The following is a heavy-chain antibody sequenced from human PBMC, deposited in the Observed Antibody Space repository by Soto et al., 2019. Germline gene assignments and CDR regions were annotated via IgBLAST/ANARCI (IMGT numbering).Heavy chain of an antibody. CDR2: IDPSDSYT. J-gene: IGHJ5*01. V-gene: IGHV5-10-1*01. CDR1: GYNFTAFW. Sequence: RESLKISCKASGYNFTAFWIHWVRQMPGKGLEWLGKIDPSDSYTNYSPSFEGHVTISTDNSITTAYLQWSSLRASDTALYFCARVHKNWFDSWAQGTMVTVSS. CDR3: ARVHKNWFDS.